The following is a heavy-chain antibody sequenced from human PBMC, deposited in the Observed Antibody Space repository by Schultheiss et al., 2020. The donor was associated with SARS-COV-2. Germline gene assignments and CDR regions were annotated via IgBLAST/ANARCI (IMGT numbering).Heavy chain of an antibody. J-gene: IGHJ5*02. Sequence: SETLSLTCAVSGGSISSGGYSWSWIRQPPGKGLEWIGYIYYSGSTYYNPSLKSRVTISVDTSKNQFSLKLNSVTAADTAVYYCARSSRFDPWGQGTLVTVSS. V-gene: IGHV4-30-4*07. CDR2: IYYSGST. CDR1: GGSISSGGYS. CDR3: ARSSRFDP.